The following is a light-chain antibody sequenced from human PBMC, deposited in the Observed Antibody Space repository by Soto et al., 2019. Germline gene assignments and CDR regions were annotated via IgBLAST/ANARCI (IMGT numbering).Light chain of an antibody. Sequence: IQMTQSPSSLSASVGYRFTITCRASQSISSCLAWYQQKPXKAPKLLVYAASSLQSGVPSGFTGSGSGTDFTLTISSLQHEDFANHYCQQSYSTLSITFGQGTRLEIK. J-gene: IGKJ5*01. CDR1: QSISSC. CDR2: AAS. CDR3: QQSYSTLSIT. V-gene: IGKV1-39*01.